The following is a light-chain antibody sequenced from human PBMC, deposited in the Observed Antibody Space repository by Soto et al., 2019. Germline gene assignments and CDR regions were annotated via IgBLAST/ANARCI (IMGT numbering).Light chain of an antibody. Sequence: QSVLTQPPSVSAAPGQKVTIPCSGSSSNIGNNSVSWYQQLPGTAPKLVTYDDNKRPTGIPDRFSGSKSGTSATLGITGLQTGDEADYYCGTWDSSLSAGVFGGGTQLTVL. CDR3: GTWDSSLSAGV. CDR1: SSNIGNNS. CDR2: DDN. V-gene: IGLV1-51*01. J-gene: IGLJ3*02.